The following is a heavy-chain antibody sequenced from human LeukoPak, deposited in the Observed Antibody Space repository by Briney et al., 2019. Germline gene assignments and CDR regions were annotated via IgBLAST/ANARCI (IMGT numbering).Heavy chain of an antibody. D-gene: IGHD5-12*01. V-gene: IGHV3-33*01. J-gene: IGHJ6*02. CDR3: ARVGIVATNYYYYGMDV. CDR1: GFTFSSYG. Sequence: AGGSLRLSCAASGFTFSSYGMHWVRQAPGKGLEWVAVIWYDGSNKYYADSVKGRFTISRDNSKNTLYLQMNSLRAEDTAVYYCARVGIVATNYYYYGMDVWGQGTTVTVSS. CDR2: IWYDGSNK.